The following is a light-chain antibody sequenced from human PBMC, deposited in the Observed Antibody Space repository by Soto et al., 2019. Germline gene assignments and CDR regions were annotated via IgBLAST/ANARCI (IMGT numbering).Light chain of an antibody. CDR2: DAS. Sequence: DIPMTQSPSTLSASVGDRVTITCRASQSINSWLAWYQQKPGKAPQILIYDASSLESGVPSRFSGSGSGTEFTLTISSLQPDDFATYYCQQYNSYSSLTFGGGTKVDIK. CDR3: QQYNSYSSLT. J-gene: IGKJ4*01. CDR1: QSINSW. V-gene: IGKV1-5*01.